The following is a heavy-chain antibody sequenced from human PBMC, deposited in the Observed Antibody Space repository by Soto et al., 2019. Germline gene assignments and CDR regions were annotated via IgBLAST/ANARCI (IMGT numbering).Heavy chain of an antibody. Sequence: QVQLVQSGAEVKKPGSSVKVACKASGAIVNSYSFSWVRQAPGQGLEWRGGIMPVFGTPTYAQRFQGRVTIALDESTSTVYMELTSLRSADTAVYYCARGYRYYYDTSGYYPLEYWGQGTLVTVSS. J-gene: IGHJ4*02. D-gene: IGHD3-22*01. CDR2: IMPVFGTP. CDR3: ARGYRYYYDTSGYYPLEY. V-gene: IGHV1-69*01. CDR1: GAIVNSYS.